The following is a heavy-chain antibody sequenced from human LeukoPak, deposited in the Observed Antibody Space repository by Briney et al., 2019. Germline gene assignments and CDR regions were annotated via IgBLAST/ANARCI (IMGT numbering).Heavy chain of an antibody. V-gene: IGHV5-51*01. J-gene: IGHJ6*02. CDR3: ARHIAVAYYYYGMDV. Sequence: GEALKISCKGSGYGFTSYWIGWGRPMPGKGREWMGIIYPGDSDTRYSPSFQGHVTISADNSISTAYLQWSSLKASDTAMYYCARHIAVAYYYYGMDVWGQGTTVTVSS. CDR2: IYPGDSDT. D-gene: IGHD6-19*01. CDR1: GYGFTSYW.